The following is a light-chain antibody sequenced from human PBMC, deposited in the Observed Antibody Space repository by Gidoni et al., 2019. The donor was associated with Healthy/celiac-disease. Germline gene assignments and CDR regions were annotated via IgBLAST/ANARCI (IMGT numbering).Light chain of an antibody. J-gene: IGLJ2*01. Sequence: QSVLTQPPSVSGAPGQRVTISCTGSSSNIGAGYDVHWYQQFPGTAPKLLIYGNSNRPSVVPDRFSGSKSGTSASLAITGLQAEDEADYYCQSYDSRLSVVFGGGTKLTVL. CDR2: GNS. V-gene: IGLV1-40*01. CDR1: SSNIGAGYD. CDR3: QSYDSRLSVV.